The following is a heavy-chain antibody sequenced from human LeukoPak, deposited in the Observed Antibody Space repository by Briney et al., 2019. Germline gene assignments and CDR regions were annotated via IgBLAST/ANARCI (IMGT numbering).Heavy chain of an antibody. V-gene: IGHV3-30*03. J-gene: IGHJ3*02. CDR1: GFTFSSCG. Sequence: GGSLRLSCAASGFTFSSCGMHWVRQAPGKGLEWVAVISYDGSNKFYADSVTGRFTISRDNSKNTLYLQMNSLRAEDTAVYYCAAKGYSCGNNAFDIWGQGTMVTVSS. CDR3: AAKGYSCGNNAFDI. CDR2: ISYDGSNK. D-gene: IGHD5-18*01.